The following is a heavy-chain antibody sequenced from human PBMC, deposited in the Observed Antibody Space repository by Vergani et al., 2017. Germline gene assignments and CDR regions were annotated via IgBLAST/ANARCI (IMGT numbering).Heavy chain of an antibody. CDR3: ARGYSSSWYFPRNYYYGMDV. CDR2: INHGGST. Sequence: QVQLQQWGAGLLKPSETLSLTCGVYGGSFSGYYWSWIRQPPGKGLEWIGEINHGGSTNYNPSLKSRVTISVDTSKNQFSLKLSSVTAADTAVYYCARGYSSSWYFPRNYYYGMDVWGQGTTVTVSS. J-gene: IGHJ6*02. V-gene: IGHV4-34*01. CDR1: GGSFSGYY. D-gene: IGHD6-13*01.